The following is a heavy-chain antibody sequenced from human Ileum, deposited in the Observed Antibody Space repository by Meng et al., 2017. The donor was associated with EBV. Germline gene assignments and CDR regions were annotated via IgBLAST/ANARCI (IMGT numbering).Heavy chain of an antibody. CDR1: GGSLSSINW. CDR3: ARVGQWLPIDY. J-gene: IGHJ4*02. Sequence: QLQEWCPRRVKRSGTRSRTSAVSGGSLSSINWWSWVRQPPGKGLEWIGEIYHSGSTNYNPFLKSRVTISVDKSKNQFSLNLSSVTAADTAVYYCARVGQWLPIDYWGQGTLVTVSS. CDR2: IYHSGST. D-gene: IGHD6-19*01. V-gene: IGHV4-4*02.